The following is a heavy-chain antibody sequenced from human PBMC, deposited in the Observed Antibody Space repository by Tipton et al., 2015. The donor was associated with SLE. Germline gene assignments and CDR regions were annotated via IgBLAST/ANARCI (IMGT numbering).Heavy chain of an antibody. Sequence: TLSLTCTVSGGSISSKYWSWVRQHPGKGLEWIGYIYYSGNTHYNTSLQSRVTISVDTSKNQFSLKLSSLTPADAAVYYCARYRAFTKGSGRAGGWFDPWGQGTPVTVSS. CDR2: IYYSGNT. CDR3: ARYRAFTKGSGRAGGWFDP. V-gene: IGHV4-59*01. D-gene: IGHD6-19*01. J-gene: IGHJ5*02. CDR1: GGSISSKY.